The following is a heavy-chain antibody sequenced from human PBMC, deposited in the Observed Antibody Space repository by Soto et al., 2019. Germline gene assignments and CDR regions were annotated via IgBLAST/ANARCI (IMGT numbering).Heavy chain of an antibody. CDR1: GYSFTGYY. Sequence: ASVKVSCKASGYSFTGYYMHWVRQAPGQGLEWMGWINPNSGVTNYAQKFQGRVTMTRDTSVSTAYMELGRLKSDDTAVYYCAREKSMLMHAFDIWGQGTMVTVSS. D-gene: IGHD2-8*01. V-gene: IGHV1-2*02. CDR2: INPNSGVT. J-gene: IGHJ3*02. CDR3: AREKSMLMHAFDI.